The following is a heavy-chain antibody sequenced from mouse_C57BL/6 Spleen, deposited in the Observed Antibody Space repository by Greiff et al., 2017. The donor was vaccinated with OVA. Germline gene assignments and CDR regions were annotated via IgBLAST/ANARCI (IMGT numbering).Heavy chain of an antibody. D-gene: IGHD1-1*01. CDR3: ARSPYGSTWFAY. Sequence: VQLQQSGAELVMPGASVKLSCKASGYTFTSYWMHWVKQRPGQGLEWIGEIDPSDSYTNYNQKFKGKSTLTVDKSSSTAYMQLSSLTSEDSAVDYCARSPYGSTWFAYWGQGTLVTVSA. CDR1: GYTFTSYW. V-gene: IGHV1-69*01. J-gene: IGHJ3*01. CDR2: IDPSDSYT.